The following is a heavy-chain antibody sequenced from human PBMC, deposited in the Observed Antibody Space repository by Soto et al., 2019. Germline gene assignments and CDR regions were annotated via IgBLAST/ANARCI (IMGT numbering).Heavy chain of an antibody. V-gene: IGHV4-28*01. Sequence: QVQLQESGPGLVKPSDTLSLTCAVSGYSISSSNWWGWIRQPPGQGLEWIGYIYYSGSTYSNPSLKSRATMSVDTSKNQCSLKLSSVTAVDTAVYYCARKNGVLDAFDIWGQGTMVTVSS. D-gene: IGHD4-17*01. CDR3: ARKNGVLDAFDI. CDR2: IYYSGST. J-gene: IGHJ3*02. CDR1: GYSISSSNW.